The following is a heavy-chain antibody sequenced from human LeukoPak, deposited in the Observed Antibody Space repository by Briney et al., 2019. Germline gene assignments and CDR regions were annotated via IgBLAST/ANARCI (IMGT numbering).Heavy chain of an antibody. D-gene: IGHD6-19*01. J-gene: IGHJ4*02. CDR2: IHFSGAN. CDR3: ARQDSSGWYGSFDY. CDR1: GGSISSGSYY. V-gene: IGHV4-39*01. Sequence: PSETLSLTCTVSGGSISSGSYYWGWIRQPPGKGLEWFGRIHFSGANYYNPSLKSRVTISVDTSKNQFSLTLSSLTAADTAVYYCARQDSSGWYGSFDYWGQGILVTVSS.